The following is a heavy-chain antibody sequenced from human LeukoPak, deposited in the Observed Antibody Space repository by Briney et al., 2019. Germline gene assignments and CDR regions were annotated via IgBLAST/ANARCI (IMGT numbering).Heavy chain of an antibody. Sequence: SVKVSCKASGYTFTSYGISWVRQAPGQGLEWMGGITPIFGTANYAQKFQGRVTITADESTSTAYMELSSLRSEDTAVYYCARVSRSGSYGRAPGPFDYWGQGTLVTVSS. D-gene: IGHD1-26*01. CDR1: GYTFTSYG. V-gene: IGHV1-69*13. CDR2: ITPIFGTA. CDR3: ARVSRSGSYGRAPGPFDY. J-gene: IGHJ4*02.